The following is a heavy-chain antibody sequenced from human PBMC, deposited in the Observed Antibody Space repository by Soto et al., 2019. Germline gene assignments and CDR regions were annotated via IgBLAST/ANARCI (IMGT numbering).Heavy chain of an antibody. Sequence: GASVKVSCKASGYTFTGYHIHWVRQAPGQGLEWMGWINTNNGDTNYAQKFQGWVTMTRDTSINTAYVQISRLRSDDTAVYYCATWVGASNWFDPWGQGSLVTVSS. V-gene: IGHV1-2*04. CDR1: GYTFTGYH. CDR3: ATWVGASNWFDP. D-gene: IGHD1-26*01. CDR2: INTNNGDT. J-gene: IGHJ5*02.